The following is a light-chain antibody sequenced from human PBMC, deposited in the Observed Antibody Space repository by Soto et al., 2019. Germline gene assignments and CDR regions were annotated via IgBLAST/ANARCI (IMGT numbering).Light chain of an antibody. CDR1: SSNIGAGYD. V-gene: IGLV1-40*01. Sequence: QSVLTQPPSVSGAPGQRVTISCTGSSSNIGAGYDVNWYQQVPGAAPKLLIYGNSNRPSGVPDRISGSKSGTSASLAITGLRAEDEADYYCESYDSSVTGYVFGTGTKVTVL. CDR2: GNS. J-gene: IGLJ1*01. CDR3: ESYDSSVTGYV.